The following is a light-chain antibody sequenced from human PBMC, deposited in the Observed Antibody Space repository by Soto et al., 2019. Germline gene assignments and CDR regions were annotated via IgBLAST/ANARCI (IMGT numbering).Light chain of an antibody. Sequence: QSALTQPASVSGSPGQSITISCTGTSSDVGGYNYVSWYQQHPGKAPKLMIYDVSTRPSGLSNRFSGSKSGNTASLTISGLQAYDEADYYCTSYTSTKTLVFGGGTKVTVL. CDR1: SSDVGGYNY. CDR2: DVS. J-gene: IGLJ2*01. CDR3: TSYTSTKTLV. V-gene: IGLV2-14*01.